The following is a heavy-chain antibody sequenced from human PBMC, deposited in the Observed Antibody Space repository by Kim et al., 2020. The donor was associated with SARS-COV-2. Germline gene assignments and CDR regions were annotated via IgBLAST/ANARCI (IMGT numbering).Heavy chain of an antibody. CDR3: ARDQGGLDV. Sequence: TKYEQKIQDRITSTRDTSISTGYMELNRLTSDDTAVYYCARDQGGLDVWGQGTTVTVSS. CDR2: T. V-gene: IGHV1-2*02. J-gene: IGHJ6*02.